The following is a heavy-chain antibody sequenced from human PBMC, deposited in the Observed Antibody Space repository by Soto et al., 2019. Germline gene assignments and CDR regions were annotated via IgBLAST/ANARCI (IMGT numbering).Heavy chain of an antibody. CDR3: ASSNWGSESFDY. CDR1: GGSISSYY. V-gene: IGHV4-59*08. J-gene: IGHJ4*02. Sequence: PSETLSLTCTVSGGSISSYYWSWIRQPPGKGLEWIGYIYYSGSTNYNPSLKSRVTISVDTSKNQFSLKLSSVTAADTAVYYCASSNWGSESFDYWGQGTLVTVSS. CDR2: IYYSGST. D-gene: IGHD7-27*01.